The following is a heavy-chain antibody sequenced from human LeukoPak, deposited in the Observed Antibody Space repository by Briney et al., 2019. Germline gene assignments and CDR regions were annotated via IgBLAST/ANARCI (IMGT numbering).Heavy chain of an antibody. V-gene: IGHV3-66*02. CDR3: AREVAYYYDSSGYYDY. CDR2: IYSGGST. J-gene: IGHJ4*02. CDR1: GFTVSSNY. Sequence: AGGSLRLSCAASGFTVSSNYMSWVRQAPGKGREWVSVIYSGGSTYYADSVKGRFTISRDNSKNTLYLQMNSLRAEDTAVYYCAREVAYYYDSSGYYDYWGQGTLVTVSS. D-gene: IGHD3-22*01.